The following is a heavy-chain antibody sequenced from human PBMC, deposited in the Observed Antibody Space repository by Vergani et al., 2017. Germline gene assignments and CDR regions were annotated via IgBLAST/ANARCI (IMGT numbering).Heavy chain of an antibody. CDR1: GFTFSSYG. CDR2: IRYDGSNK. V-gene: IGHV3-30*02. Sequence: QVQLVESGGGVVQPVGSLRLSCAASGFTFSSYGMHWVRQAPGKGLEWVAFIRYDGSNKYYADSVKGRFTISRDNSKNTLYLQMNSLRAEDTAVYYCAKDWGITMVRGGGMDVWGQGTTVTVSS. CDR3: AKDWGITMVRGGGMDV. J-gene: IGHJ6*02. D-gene: IGHD3-10*01.